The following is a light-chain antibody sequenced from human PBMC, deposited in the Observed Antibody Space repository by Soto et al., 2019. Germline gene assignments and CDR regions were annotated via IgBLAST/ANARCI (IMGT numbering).Light chain of an antibody. J-gene: IGLJ1*01. CDR1: SSDVGGYTY. Sequence: QSVLTQPASVSGSPGQSIAISCTGTSSDVGGYTYLSWHQLRPGKAPKLILYDVSNRPSGVSNRFSGSKSGNTASLTISGLQADDEADYYCSSYTSSSTYVFGTGTKVTVL. CDR2: DVS. CDR3: SSYTSSSTYV. V-gene: IGLV2-14*01.